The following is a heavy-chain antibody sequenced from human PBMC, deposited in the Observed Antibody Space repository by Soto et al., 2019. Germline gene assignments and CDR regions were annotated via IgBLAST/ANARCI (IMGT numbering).Heavy chain of an antibody. CDR2: ISYDGSNK. V-gene: IGHV3-30-3*01. J-gene: IGHJ6*02. CDR1: GFTFSSYA. Sequence: GGSLRLSCAASGFTFSSYAMHWVRQAPGKGLEWVAVISYDGSNKYYADSVKGRFTVSRDNSKNTLYLQMNSLRAEDTAVYYCAREAGGSSWFSIYYYYGMDVWGQGTTVTVS. D-gene: IGHD6-13*01. CDR3: AREAGGSSWFSIYYYYGMDV.